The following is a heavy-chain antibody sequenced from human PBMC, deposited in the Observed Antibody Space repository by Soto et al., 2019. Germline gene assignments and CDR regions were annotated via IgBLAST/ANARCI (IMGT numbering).Heavy chain of an antibody. CDR2: ISTSSTNI. CDR3: ATSTSTAPGY. Sequence: PGGSLRLSCAASGFTFSSYSFHWVRQAPGKGLEWVSYISTSSTNIYYADTVKGRFINSRDSVKNSLFLQMNSLRAEDTAVYYCATSTSTAPGYWGQGTLVTVSS. V-gene: IGHV3-48*01. D-gene: IGHD4-17*01. CDR1: GFTFSSYS. J-gene: IGHJ4*02.